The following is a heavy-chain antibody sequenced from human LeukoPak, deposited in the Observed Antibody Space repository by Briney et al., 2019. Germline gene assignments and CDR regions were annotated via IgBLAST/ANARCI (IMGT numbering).Heavy chain of an antibody. CDR2: ISADGSVK. Sequence: PGGSLRLSCAASGFPFSAYAIHWVRQAPGKGLEWVAVISADGSVKHYAEYMRGRFTISRDNSMNTMYLHVDSLTIADTAVYFCAREISNNAELDHWGQGALVTVSS. CDR3: AREISNNAELDH. D-gene: IGHD1-14*01. J-gene: IGHJ4*02. V-gene: IGHV3-30*17. CDR1: GFPFSAYA.